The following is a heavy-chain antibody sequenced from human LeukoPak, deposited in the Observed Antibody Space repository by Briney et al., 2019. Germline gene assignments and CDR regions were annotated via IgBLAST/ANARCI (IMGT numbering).Heavy chain of an antibody. Sequence: GESLRISCKGSGYSFSTYWIGWVRQMPGKGLEWVAIIYPGDSDTRYYRSFQGQVTISADKSISTAYLQWSSLKASDTAMYYCARQKSYYYDSSGRGWFDPWGQGTLVTVSS. CDR1: GYSFSTYW. J-gene: IGHJ5*02. V-gene: IGHV5-51*01. CDR2: IYPGDSDT. CDR3: ARQKSYYYDSSGRGWFDP. D-gene: IGHD3-22*01.